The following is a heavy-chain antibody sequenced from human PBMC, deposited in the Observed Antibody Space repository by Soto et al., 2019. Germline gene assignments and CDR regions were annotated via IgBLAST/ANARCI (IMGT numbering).Heavy chain of an antibody. J-gene: IGHJ4*02. CDR3: ARLRGVAATRSGTFDY. D-gene: IGHD2-15*01. CDR1: GGSISSSGYY. V-gene: IGHV4-39*01. CDR2: LYYSGST. Sequence: QLLESGPGLVKPSETLSLTCTVSGGSISSSGYYWGWIRQPPGKGLEWIGSLYYSGSTYYNPSLKSRVTISVDTSKNQFSLKLSSVTAADTAVYYCARLRGVAATRSGTFDYWGQGTLVTVSS.